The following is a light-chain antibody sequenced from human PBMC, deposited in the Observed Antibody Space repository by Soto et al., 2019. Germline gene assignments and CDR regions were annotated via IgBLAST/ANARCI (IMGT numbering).Light chain of an antibody. Sequence: QSVLTQPASVSGSPGQSITISCTGTSSDVGTYDAVSWYQHHPGKVHRLMNYEVDKRTSGVSYRFPGSKSGNTASLTISWLQAEDEADYYCCSYAGTSYVFGSGT. CDR3: CSYAGTSYV. CDR2: EVD. CDR1: SSDVGTYDA. V-gene: IGLV2-23*02. J-gene: IGLJ1*01.